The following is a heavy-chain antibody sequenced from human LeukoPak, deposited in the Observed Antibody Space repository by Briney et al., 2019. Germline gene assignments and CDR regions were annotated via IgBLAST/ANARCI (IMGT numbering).Heavy chain of an antibody. V-gene: IGHV4-61*02. Sequence: SETLSLTCTVSGGSISTSNYYWGWIRQPAGKGLEWIGRIYTSGSTNYNPSLKSRVTMSVDTSKNQFSLKLSSVTAADTAVYYCARDRWGWDWFDPWGQGTLVTVSS. CDR3: ARDRWGWDWFDP. D-gene: IGHD2-21*01. J-gene: IGHJ5*02. CDR1: GGSISTSNYY. CDR2: IYTSGST.